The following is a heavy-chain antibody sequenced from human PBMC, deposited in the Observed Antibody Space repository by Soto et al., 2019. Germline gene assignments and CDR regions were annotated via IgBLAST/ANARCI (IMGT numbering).Heavy chain of an antibody. Sequence: ASVKVSCQASGYTFTSYGISWVRQAPGQGLEWMGGIIPIFGTANYAQKFQGRVTITADESTSTAYMELSSLRSEDTAVYYCARVWSYYDSSGPPTDYYYGMDVWGQGTTVTVSS. CDR2: IIPIFGTA. D-gene: IGHD3-22*01. CDR3: ARVWSYYDSSGPPTDYYYGMDV. J-gene: IGHJ6*02. V-gene: IGHV1-69*13. CDR1: GYTFTSYG.